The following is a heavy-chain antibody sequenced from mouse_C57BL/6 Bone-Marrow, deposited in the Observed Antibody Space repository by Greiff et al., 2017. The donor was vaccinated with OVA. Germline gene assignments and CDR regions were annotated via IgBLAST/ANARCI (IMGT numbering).Heavy chain of an antibody. CDR2: INPNNGGT. V-gene: IGHV1-22*01. Sequence: EVQLQQSGPELVKPWASVKMSCKASGYTFTDYNMHWVKQSHGKSLEWIGYINPNNGGTSYNQKFKGKATLTVNKSSSTAYMELRSLTSEDSAVYDCARTGNWEYYFDYWGQGTTLTVSS. CDR1: GYTFTDYN. D-gene: IGHD4-1*01. J-gene: IGHJ2*01. CDR3: ARTGNWEYYFDY.